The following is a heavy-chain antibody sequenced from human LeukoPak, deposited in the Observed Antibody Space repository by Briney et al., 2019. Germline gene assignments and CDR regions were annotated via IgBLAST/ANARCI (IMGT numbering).Heavy chain of an antibody. V-gene: IGHV3-15*01. CDR2: IKSKTDGGTT. CDR3: AKEEHHDSGTYDY. Sequence: GGSLRLSCAASGFTFSNAWMSWVRQAPGKGLEWVGRIKSKTDGGTTDYAAPVKGRFTISRDDSKNTLYLQMNSLKTEDTAVFYCAKEEHHDSGTYDYWGQGTLVTVSS. J-gene: IGHJ4*02. D-gene: IGHD3-10*01. CDR1: GFTFSNAW.